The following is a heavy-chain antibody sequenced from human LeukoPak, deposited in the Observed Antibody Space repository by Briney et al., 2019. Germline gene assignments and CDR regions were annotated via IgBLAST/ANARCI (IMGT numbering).Heavy chain of an antibody. J-gene: IGHJ4*02. CDR1: GGSISSSSYY. D-gene: IGHD3-3*01. CDR3: ASVKTPSYYDFWSGYPPPTYYFDY. CDR2: IYYSGST. V-gene: IGHV4-39*01. Sequence: SETLSLTCTVSGGSISSSSYYWGWIRQPPGKGLEWIGSIYYSGSTYYNPSLKSRVTISVDTSKNQFSLKLSSVTAADTAVYYCASVKTPSYYDFWSGYPPPTYYFDYWGQGTLVTVSS.